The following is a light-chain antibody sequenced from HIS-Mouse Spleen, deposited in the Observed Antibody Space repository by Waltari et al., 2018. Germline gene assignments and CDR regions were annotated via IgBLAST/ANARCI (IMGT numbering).Light chain of an antibody. CDR3: CSYAGSSTYV. V-gene: IGLV2-23*01. CDR1: SSDVGRYNL. Sequence: QSALTQPASVSGSPGQSITISCTGTSSDVGRYNLVSWYQQHPGKAPKRRIYEGSKRPSGVSNRFSGSKTGNTASLTSSWLQAEDEADYYCCSYAGSSTYVFGTGTKVTVL. J-gene: IGLJ1*01. CDR2: EGS.